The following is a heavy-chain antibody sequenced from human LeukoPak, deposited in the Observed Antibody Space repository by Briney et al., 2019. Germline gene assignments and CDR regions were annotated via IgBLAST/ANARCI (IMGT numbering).Heavy chain of an antibody. CDR2: ISGSGGST. V-gene: IGHV3-23*01. D-gene: IGHD4-17*01. J-gene: IGHJ4*02. CDR3: AKEMTEYGDYFQLFD. Sequence: PGGSLRLSCAASGFTFSSYSMNWVRQAPGKGLEWVSAISGSGGSTYYADSVKGRFTISRDNSKNTLYLQMNSLRAEDTAVYYCAKEMTEYGDYFQLFDWGQGTLVTVSS. CDR1: GFTFSSYS.